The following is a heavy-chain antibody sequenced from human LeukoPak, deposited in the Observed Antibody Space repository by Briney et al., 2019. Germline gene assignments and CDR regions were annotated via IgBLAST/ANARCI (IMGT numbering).Heavy chain of an antibody. CDR1: GGSISSSSYY. V-gene: IGHV4-39*01. Sequence: SETLSLTCTVSGGSISSSSYYWGWIRQPPGKGLEWIGSFYYSGSTYYNPSLKSRVTISVDTSKNQFSLKLSSVTAADTAVYYCARQLNTGYDSSGYSLRYYYYYMDVWGKGTTVTVSS. CDR2: FYYSGST. D-gene: IGHD3-22*01. J-gene: IGHJ6*03. CDR3: ARQLNTGYDSSGYSLRYYYYYMDV.